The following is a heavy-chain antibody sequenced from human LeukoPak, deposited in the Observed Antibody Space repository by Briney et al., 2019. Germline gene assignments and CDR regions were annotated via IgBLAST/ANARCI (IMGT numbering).Heavy chain of an antibody. V-gene: IGHV1-69*05. CDR2: IIPIFGTA. CDR1: GATFSSYA. D-gene: IGHD3-22*01. Sequence: SVKLSCKASGATFSSYAISWVRQAPGQGLEWMGGIIPIFGTANYAQKFQGRVTITTDESKSTAYMELSSLRSEDTAVYYCARALEDSSGYYYEGQAFDIWGQGTMVTVSS. J-gene: IGHJ3*02. CDR3: ARALEDSSGYYYEGQAFDI.